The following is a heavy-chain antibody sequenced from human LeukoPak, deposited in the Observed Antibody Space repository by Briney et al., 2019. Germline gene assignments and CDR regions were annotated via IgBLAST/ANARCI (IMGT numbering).Heavy chain of an antibody. J-gene: IGHJ5*02. CDR3: ARGQWFGELLFQPPRRFDP. V-gene: IGHV3-30-3*01. CDR2: ISYDGSNK. D-gene: IGHD3-10*01. Sequence: PGGSLRLSCAASGFTFSSYAMHWVRQAPGKGLEWVAVISYDGSNKYYADSVKGRFTISRDNFKNTLYLQMNSLRAEDTAVYYCARGQWFGELLFQPPRRFDPWGQGTLVTVSS. CDR1: GFTFSSYA.